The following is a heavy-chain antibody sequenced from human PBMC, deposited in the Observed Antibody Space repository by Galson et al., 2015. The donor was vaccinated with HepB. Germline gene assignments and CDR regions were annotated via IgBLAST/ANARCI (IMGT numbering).Heavy chain of an antibody. CDR3: ARDPPSDWPHAFDI. Sequence: SLRLSCAASGFTVSSNYMSWVRQAPGKGLEWVSVIYSGGSTYYADSVKGRFTISRDNSKNTLYLQMNSLRAEDTAVYYCARDPPSDWPHAFDIWGQGTMVTVSS. V-gene: IGHV3-53*01. J-gene: IGHJ3*02. D-gene: IGHD3-9*01. CDR2: IYSGGST. CDR1: GFTVSSNY.